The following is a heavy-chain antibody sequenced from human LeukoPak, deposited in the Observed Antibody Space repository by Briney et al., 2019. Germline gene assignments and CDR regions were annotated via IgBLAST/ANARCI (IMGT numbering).Heavy chain of an antibody. V-gene: IGHV1-24*01. D-gene: IGHD1-26*01. J-gene: IGHJ4*02. CDR3: ATEVRKGARGWNDY. Sequence: GASVKVSCKVSGYTLTELSMHWVRQAPGKGLEWMGGFDPEDGETIYAQKFQGRVTMTEDTSTDTAYMELSSLRSEDTTVYYCATEVRKGARGWNDYWGQGTLVTVSS. CDR1: GYTLTELS. CDR2: FDPEDGET.